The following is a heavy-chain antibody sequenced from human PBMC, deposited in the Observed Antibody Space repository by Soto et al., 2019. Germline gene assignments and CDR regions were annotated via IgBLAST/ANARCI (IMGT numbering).Heavy chain of an antibody. J-gene: IGHJ4*02. CDR3: ARPLDTSGWNDY. CDR1: GYSFTSYW. V-gene: IGHV5-51*01. Sequence: PGESLKISCKGSGYSFTSYWIGWVRQMPGKGLEWMGIIYPGDSDTRYSPSFEGQVTISVDKSISTAYLQWSSLKASDTATYYCARPLDTSGWNDYWGQGTLVTVSS. D-gene: IGHD6-19*01. CDR2: IYPGDSDT.